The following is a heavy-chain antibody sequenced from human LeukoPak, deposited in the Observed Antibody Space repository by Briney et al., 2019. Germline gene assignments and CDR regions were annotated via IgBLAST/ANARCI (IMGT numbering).Heavy chain of an antibody. D-gene: IGHD3-22*01. V-gene: IGHV3-30-3*01. CDR1: GFTFSSYA. Sequence: PGGSLRLSCAASGFTFSSYAMHWVRQAPGKGLEWVAVISYDGSNKYYADSVKGRFTISRDNSKNTLYLQMNSLRAEDTAVYYCARDRAFFGMIVVVNLDYWGQGTLVTVSS. CDR2: ISYDGSNK. CDR3: ARDRAFFGMIVVVNLDY. J-gene: IGHJ4*02.